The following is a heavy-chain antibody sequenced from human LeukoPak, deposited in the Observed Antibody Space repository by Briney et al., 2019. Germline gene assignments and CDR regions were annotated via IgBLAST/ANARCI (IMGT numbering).Heavy chain of an antibody. CDR3: ARVASGYDVFDI. Sequence: SETLCLTCTVPGGSFSSGSYYLSWIRPPPRKCLEWIGYIYYSGSTNYNPSLKSRVTISVDTSKNQFSLKLSSVTAADTAVFYCARVASGYDVFDIWGQGTMVTVSS. J-gene: IGHJ3*02. D-gene: IGHD3-3*01. CDR1: GGSFSSGSYY. CDR2: IYYSGST. V-gene: IGHV4-61*01.